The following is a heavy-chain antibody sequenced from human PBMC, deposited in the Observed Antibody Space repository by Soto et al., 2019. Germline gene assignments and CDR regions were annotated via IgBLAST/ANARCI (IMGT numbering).Heavy chain of an antibody. CDR3: ARDRVRVGYYDSSGYYYGYWYYYYYGMDV. D-gene: IGHD3-22*01. CDR2: ISSSSSYT. CDR1: GFTFSDYY. Sequence: GGSLRLSCAASGFTFSDYYMSWIRQAPGKGLEWVPYISSSSSYTNYADSVKGRFTISRDNAKNSLYLQMNSLRAEDTAVYYCARDRVRVGYYDSSGYYYGYWYYYYYGMDVWGQGTTVTVSS. J-gene: IGHJ6*02. V-gene: IGHV3-11*06.